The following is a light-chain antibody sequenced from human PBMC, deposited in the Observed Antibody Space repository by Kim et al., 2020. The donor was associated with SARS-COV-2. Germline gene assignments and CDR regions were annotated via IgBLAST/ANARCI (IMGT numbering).Light chain of an antibody. Sequence: QSVLTQPPSASGTPGQRVTISCTGSSSNIGSNTVNWYQQHPGTAPKLLIYNNNQRPSGVPSRFSASKSGTSAALAISGLQSEDEADYYCAAWDDSLNVFYVFGTGTKVTVL. J-gene: IGLJ1*01. V-gene: IGLV1-44*01. CDR1: SSNIGSNT. CDR2: NNN. CDR3: AAWDDSLNVFYV.